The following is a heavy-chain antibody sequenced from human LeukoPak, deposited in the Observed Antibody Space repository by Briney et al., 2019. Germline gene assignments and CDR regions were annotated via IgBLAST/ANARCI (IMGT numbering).Heavy chain of an antibody. CDR3: ARFKRAGGWSYFDY. CDR1: GDSISTYY. J-gene: IGHJ4*02. D-gene: IGHD6-19*01. CDR2: IYNSGST. V-gene: IGHV4-59*01. Sequence: TSETLSLTCTVSGDSISTYYWSWIRKPPGKGLEWIEHIYNSGSTNYSPSLKSRVTISVDTSKNQFSLKLSSVTAADTAVYYCARFKRAGGWSYFDYWGQGTLVTVSS.